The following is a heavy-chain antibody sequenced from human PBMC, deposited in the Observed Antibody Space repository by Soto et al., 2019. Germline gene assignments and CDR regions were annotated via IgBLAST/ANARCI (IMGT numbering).Heavy chain of an antibody. V-gene: IGHV3-33*01. Sequence: QVQLVESGGGVVQPGGSLRLSCAASGFAFHGYAMHWVRQAPGKGLEWVAVIWYGGSTEYYIDYVKGRFAISRDNSKNTLYLEVNSLRAEDTAVDYCARDRTIGYFDYWGQGTPVIVSS. J-gene: IGHJ4*02. CDR1: GFAFHGYA. D-gene: IGHD2-15*01. CDR2: IWYGGSTE. CDR3: ARDRTIGYFDY.